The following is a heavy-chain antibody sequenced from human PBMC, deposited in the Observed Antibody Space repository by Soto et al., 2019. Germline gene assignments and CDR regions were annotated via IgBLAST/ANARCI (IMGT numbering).Heavy chain of an antibody. V-gene: IGHV4-34*01. J-gene: IGHJ5*02. CDR2: IDHRGTT. CDR1: GGSFSDYC. CDR3: ARGRDAAMVAKGSWFDP. Sequence: QVQLQQWGAGLLKPSETLSLTCTVYGGSFSDYCWSWVRQPPGKGLQWIGEIDHRGTTFFNPSLKSRVTISIDTSKNQFSLNLRSVTAADTAMYYCARGRDAAMVAKGSWFDPWGQGTLVTVSS. D-gene: IGHD5-18*01.